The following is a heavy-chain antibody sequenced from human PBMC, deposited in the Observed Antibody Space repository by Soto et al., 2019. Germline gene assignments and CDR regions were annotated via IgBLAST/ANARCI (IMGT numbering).Heavy chain of an antibody. CDR2: ISSSSSTI. Sequence: EVQLVESGGGLVQPGGSLRLSCAASGFTFGSYSMNWVRQAPGKGLEWVSFISSSSSTIYYADSVKGRFTIPRDNAKNSLYLQMNSLRAEDTAVYYCARVVEWFGDRYYYGMDVWGQGTTVTVSS. V-gene: IGHV3-48*01. D-gene: IGHD3-10*01. CDR3: ARVVEWFGDRYYYGMDV. J-gene: IGHJ6*02. CDR1: GFTFGSYS.